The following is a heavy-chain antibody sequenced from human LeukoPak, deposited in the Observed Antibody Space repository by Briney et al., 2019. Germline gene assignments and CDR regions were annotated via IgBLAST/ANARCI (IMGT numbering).Heavy chain of an antibody. CDR2: INNDGSST. J-gene: IGHJ4*02. CDR1: GFTFSSYW. CDR3: ARVDSSITAAGTIDN. D-gene: IGHD6-13*01. V-gene: IGHV3-74*03. Sequence: GGSLRLSCAASGFTFSSYWMHWVRQAPGKGLVWVSRINNDGSSTTYADSVKGRFTISRDNAKNTLYLQMNSLRAEDAAVYYCARVDSSITAAGTIDNWGQGTLVTVSS.